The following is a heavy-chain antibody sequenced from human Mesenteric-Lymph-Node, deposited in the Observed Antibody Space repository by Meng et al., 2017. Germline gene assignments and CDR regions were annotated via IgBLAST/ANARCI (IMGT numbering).Heavy chain of an antibody. CDR3: AKGTTRRRGDLDS. J-gene: IGHJ4*02. CDR2: SSGSGDTT. D-gene: IGHD1-1*01. Sequence: VELVESGGGLGKPGGSLGLACAASGFVFRGVTLSWVRQAPGKGLEWISASSGSGDTTFYADSVKGRFTVSRDMSTNTLFMHMDSLRVGDTAVYYCAKGTTRRRGDLDSWGLGTLVTVSS. CDR1: GFVFRGVT. V-gene: IGHV3-23*04.